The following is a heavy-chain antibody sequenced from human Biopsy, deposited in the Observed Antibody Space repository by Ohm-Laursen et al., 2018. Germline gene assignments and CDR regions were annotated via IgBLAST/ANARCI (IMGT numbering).Heavy chain of an antibody. D-gene: IGHD3-9*01. CDR3: ARDDDATGHYMILNH. CDR1: GFAFSYYG. J-gene: IGHJ5*02. Sequence: SLRLSCTASGFAFSYYGLHWVRQAPGKGLQWVAVMWSDGINKNYADSVKGRFTVSRDNSNDVLYLQMSSLRDEDSAVYYCARDDDATGHYMILNHWGQGTLVTVSS. V-gene: IGHV3-33*01. CDR2: MWSDGINK.